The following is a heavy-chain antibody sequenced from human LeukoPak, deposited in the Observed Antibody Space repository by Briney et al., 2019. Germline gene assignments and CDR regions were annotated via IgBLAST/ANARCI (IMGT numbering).Heavy chain of an antibody. J-gene: IGHJ4*02. Sequence: GGSLRLSCAASGFTFSSYWMSWVRQAPGKGLEWVANIQQDGSEKYYVDSVKGRFTISRDNAKNSLYLQMNSLRAEDTAVYYCARELGSYSSSSQGDYWGQGTLITVSS. V-gene: IGHV3-7*01. D-gene: IGHD6-6*01. CDR2: IQQDGSEK. CDR3: ARELGSYSSSSQGDY. CDR1: GFTFSSYW.